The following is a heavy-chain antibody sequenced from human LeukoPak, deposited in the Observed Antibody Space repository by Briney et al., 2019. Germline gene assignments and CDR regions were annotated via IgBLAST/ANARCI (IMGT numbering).Heavy chain of an antibody. CDR3: ARARWFGELLPNWFDP. J-gene: IGHJ5*02. D-gene: IGHD3-10*01. V-gene: IGHV3-11*01. CDR2: ISSSGSTI. Sequence: GGSLRLSCAASGFTFSDYYMSWIRQAPGKGLEWVSYISSSGSTIYYADSVKGRFTISRDNAKNSLYLQMNSLRAEDTAVYYCARARWFGELLPNWFDPWGQGTLVTVSS. CDR1: GFTFSDYY.